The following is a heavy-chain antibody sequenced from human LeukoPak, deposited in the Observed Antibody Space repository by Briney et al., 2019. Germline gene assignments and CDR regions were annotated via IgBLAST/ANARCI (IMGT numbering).Heavy chain of an antibody. V-gene: IGHV3-23*01. D-gene: IGHD6-13*01. CDR2: ISGSGGST. CDR1: GFTFSSYA. Sequence: PGGPLRLSCAASGFTFSSYAMSWVRQAPGKGLEWVSAISGSGGSTYYADSVKGRFTISRDNSKNTLYLQMNSLRAEDTAVYYCAKAPTISPAAGPKPDYWGQGTLVTVSS. J-gene: IGHJ4*02. CDR3: AKAPTISPAAGPKPDY.